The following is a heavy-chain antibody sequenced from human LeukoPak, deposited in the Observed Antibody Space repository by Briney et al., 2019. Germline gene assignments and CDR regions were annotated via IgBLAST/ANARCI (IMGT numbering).Heavy chain of an antibody. J-gene: IGHJ4*02. CDR2: ISGSGGST. CDR3: KEERSYDILTGYYQGFDY. Sequence: GGSLRLSCAASGFTFSNYAMSWVRQAPGKGLEWVSAISGSGGSTYYADSVKGRFAISRDNSKGTLYLQMNRLRVEDTAVYFCKEERSYDILTGYYQGFDYWGQGTLVTVSS. CDR1: GFTFSNYA. V-gene: IGHV3-23*01. D-gene: IGHD3-9*01.